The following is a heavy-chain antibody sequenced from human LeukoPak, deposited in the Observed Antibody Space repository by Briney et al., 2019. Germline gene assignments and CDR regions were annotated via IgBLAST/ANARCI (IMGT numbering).Heavy chain of an antibody. D-gene: IGHD3-10*01. CDR1: GLTVSSNY. J-gene: IGHJ4*02. V-gene: IGHV3-53*01. CDR3: ARDTRLYSGSGSYFLDY. CDR2: IYSGGST. Sequence: GGSLRLSCAASGLTVSSNYMSWVRQAPGKGLEWVSVIYSGGSTYYADSVKGRFTLSRDNSKNTLYLQMNNLRAEDTAVYYCARDTRLYSGSGSYFLDYWGQGTLVTVSS.